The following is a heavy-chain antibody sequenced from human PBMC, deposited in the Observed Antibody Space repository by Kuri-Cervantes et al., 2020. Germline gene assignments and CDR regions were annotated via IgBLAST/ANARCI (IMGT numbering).Heavy chain of an antibody. D-gene: IGHD6-19*01. CDR3: AKDMIGSGWYYFDY. CDR2: ISSSGSTI. CDR1: GFTFSDYY. J-gene: IGHJ4*02. V-gene: IGHV3-11*01. Sequence: LSLTCAASGFTFSDYYMSWIRQAPGKGLEWVSYISSSGSTIYYADSVKGRFTISRDNAKNSLYLQMNSLRAEDPALYYCAKDMIGSGWYYFDYWGQGTLVTVSS.